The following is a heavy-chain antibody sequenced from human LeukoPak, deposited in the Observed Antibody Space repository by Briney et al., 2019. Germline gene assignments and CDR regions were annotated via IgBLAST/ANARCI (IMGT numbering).Heavy chain of an antibody. Sequence: GGSLRLSCAASGFTFSSYAMSWVRQAPGKGLEWVSAISGSGGSTYYADSVKGRFTISRDNSKNTLYLQMNSLRAEDTAVCYCAKNWFGELLGLFDYWGQGTLVTVSS. CDR1: GFTFSSYA. D-gene: IGHD3-10*01. CDR2: ISGSGGST. J-gene: IGHJ4*02. V-gene: IGHV3-23*01. CDR3: AKNWFGELLGLFDY.